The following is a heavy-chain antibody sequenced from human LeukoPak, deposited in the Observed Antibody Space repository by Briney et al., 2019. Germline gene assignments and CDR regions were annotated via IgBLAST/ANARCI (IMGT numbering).Heavy chain of an antibody. Sequence: GGSLRLSCAASGFTLSSYAMHWVRQAPGKGLEWVAVISYDGSNKYYADSVKGRFTISRDNSKNTLYLQMNSLRAEDTAVYYCARLQSRGLFDYWGQGTLVTVSS. CDR3: ARLQSRGLFDY. J-gene: IGHJ4*02. V-gene: IGHV3-30-3*01. D-gene: IGHD5-24*01. CDR1: GFTLSSYA. CDR2: ISYDGSNK.